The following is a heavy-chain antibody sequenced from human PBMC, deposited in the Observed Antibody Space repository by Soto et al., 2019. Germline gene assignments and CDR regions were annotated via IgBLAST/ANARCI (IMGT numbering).Heavy chain of an antibody. CDR3: AWRDKRGISGADAFDI. J-gene: IGHJ3*02. CDR1: GGSISSSNW. CDR2: SYHGGST. D-gene: IGHD7-27*01. Sequence: SETLSLTCAVSGGSISSSNWWRWVRPPPGKGLEWIGESYHGGSTNYNHSLKSRVTISVDKSKNKFSLKLSSVTAADTAVYSCAWRDKRGISGADAFDIWGQGTMVTVSS. V-gene: IGHV4-4*02.